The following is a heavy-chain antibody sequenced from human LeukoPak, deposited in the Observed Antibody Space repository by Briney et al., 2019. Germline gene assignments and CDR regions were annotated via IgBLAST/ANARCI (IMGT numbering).Heavy chain of an antibody. Sequence: SETLSLTCTVSGGSISSYYWSWIRQPPGKGLKWIGYIYYSGSTNYNPSLKSRVTISVDTSKNQFSLKLSSVTAADTAVYYCARGNYYGSGTELNWFDPWGQGTLVTVSS. J-gene: IGHJ5*02. CDR2: IYYSGST. V-gene: IGHV4-59*01. D-gene: IGHD3-10*01. CDR1: GGSISSYY. CDR3: ARGNYYGSGTELNWFDP.